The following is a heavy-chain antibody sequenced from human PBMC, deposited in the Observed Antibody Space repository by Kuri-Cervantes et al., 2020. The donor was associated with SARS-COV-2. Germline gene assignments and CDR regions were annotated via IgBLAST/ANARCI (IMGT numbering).Heavy chain of an antibody. CDR2: ISWNSGSI. CDR3: ARAHYGDQYVYYYYYYGMDV. Sequence: GGSLRLSCAASGFTFSSYSMNWVRQAPGKGLEWVSGISWNSGSIGYADSVKGRFTISRDNAKNSLYLQMNSLRDEDTAVYYCARAHYGDQYVYYYYYYGMDVWGQGTTVAVSS. V-gene: IGHV3-48*02. J-gene: IGHJ6*02. CDR1: GFTFSSYS. D-gene: IGHD4-17*01.